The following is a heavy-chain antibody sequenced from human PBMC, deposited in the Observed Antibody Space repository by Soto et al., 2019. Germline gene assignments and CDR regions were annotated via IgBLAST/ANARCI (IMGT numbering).Heavy chain of an antibody. CDR3: SRSLNS. Sequence: GGSLRLSCAASGFTFSTYWMDWVRQTPGKGLEWVANINQDGSEKNYVDSVKGRFTIYRDNAKNSLYLQMSSLTAEDSAMYYCSRSLNSWGQGTLVTVSS. V-gene: IGHV3-7*01. J-gene: IGHJ4*02. CDR1: GFTFSTYW. CDR2: INQDGSEK.